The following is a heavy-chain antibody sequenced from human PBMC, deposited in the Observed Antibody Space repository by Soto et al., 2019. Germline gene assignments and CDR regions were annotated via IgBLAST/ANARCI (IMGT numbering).Heavy chain of an antibody. Sequence: SVKVSCKASGGTFSSYAISWVRQAPGQGLEWMGGIIPTFGKANYAQKFQGRVTITATESTSPAYMELSSLRSEDTAAYYCAREGYYDSSGYYYRTYYYGMDVWGQGTTVTVSS. V-gene: IGHV1-69*13. D-gene: IGHD3-22*01. CDR2: IIPTFGKA. J-gene: IGHJ6*02. CDR3: AREGYYDSSGYYYRTYYYGMDV. CDR1: GGTFSSYA.